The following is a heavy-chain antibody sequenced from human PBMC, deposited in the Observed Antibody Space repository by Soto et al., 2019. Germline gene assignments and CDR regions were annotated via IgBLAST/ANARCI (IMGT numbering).Heavy chain of an antibody. CDR1: GGSISSSSYY. J-gene: IGHJ4*02. V-gene: IGHV4-39*01. Sequence: SETLSLTCTVSGGSISSSSYYWGWIRQPPGKGLEWIGSIYYSGSTYYNPSLKSRVTISVDTSKNQFSLKLSSVTAADTAVYYCKGGYYDSSGYFDYWGQGTLVTVSS. CDR3: KGGYYDSSGYFDY. D-gene: IGHD3-22*01. CDR2: IYYSGST.